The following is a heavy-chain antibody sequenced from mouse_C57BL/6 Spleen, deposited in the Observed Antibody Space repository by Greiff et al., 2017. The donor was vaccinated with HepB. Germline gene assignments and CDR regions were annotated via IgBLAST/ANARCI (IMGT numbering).Heavy chain of an antibody. D-gene: IGHD3-2*02. Sequence: VQLVESGAELVRPGTSVKMSCKASGYTFTNYWIGWAKQRPGHGLEWIGDIYPGGGYTNYNEKFKGKATLTADKSSSTAYMQFSSLTSEDSANYYCARGGAQATDYFDYWGQGTTLTVSS. V-gene: IGHV1-63*01. CDR3: ARGGAQATDYFDY. CDR2: IYPGGGYT. CDR1: GYTFTNYW. J-gene: IGHJ2*01.